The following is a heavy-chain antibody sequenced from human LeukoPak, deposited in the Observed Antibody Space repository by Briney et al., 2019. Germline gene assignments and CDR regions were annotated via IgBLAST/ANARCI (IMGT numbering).Heavy chain of an antibody. J-gene: IGHJ4*02. D-gene: IGHD2-2*01. CDR1: GFTFSNYW. CDR3: AKDKVGVPAAMLGYWFDY. CDR2: IKRDGSQK. V-gene: IGHV3-7*03. Sequence: PGGSLRLSCAASGFTFSNYWMTWVRQAPGKGLEWVANIKRDGSQKHYVDSVKGRFTISRDNAENSLYLQMNSLRAEDTAVYYCAKDKVGVPAAMLGYWFDYWGQGTLVTVSS.